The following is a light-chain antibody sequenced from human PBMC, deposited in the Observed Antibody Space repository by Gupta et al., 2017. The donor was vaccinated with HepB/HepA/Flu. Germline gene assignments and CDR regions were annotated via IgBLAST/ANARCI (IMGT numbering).Light chain of an antibody. J-gene: IGKJ4*01. Sequence: DIQMTKSPSSLSASVGDRVTITCRANQGISNNLAWFQQKPGKAPKSLIYAASSLQSGVPSKISGSGSGTDFTLTISSLLPEDIATYYCQQYNSYPLTFGGGTKVEIK. CDR1: QGISNN. CDR3: QQYNSYPLT. CDR2: AAS. V-gene: IGKV1-16*02.